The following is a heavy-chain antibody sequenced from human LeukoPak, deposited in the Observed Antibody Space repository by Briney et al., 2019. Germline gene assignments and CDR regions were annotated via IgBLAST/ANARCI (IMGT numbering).Heavy chain of an antibody. J-gene: IGHJ4*02. CDR1: GFIFSSYD. CDR3: AKSRAARDFIGDY. Sequence: PGGSLRLSCAASGFIFSSYDMHWVRQAPGKGLEWVAIIWYDGSNKYYADSVKGRFTISRDNSKNTLYLQMNSLRAEDTAVYYCAKSRAARDFIGDYWGQGTLVTVSS. V-gene: IGHV3-33*06. D-gene: IGHD6-6*01. CDR2: IWYDGSNK.